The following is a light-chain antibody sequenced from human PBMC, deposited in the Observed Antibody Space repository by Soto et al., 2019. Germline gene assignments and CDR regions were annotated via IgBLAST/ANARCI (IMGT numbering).Light chain of an antibody. CDR2: DVT. CDR1: SSDGGGYNH. J-gene: IGLJ3*02. V-gene: IGLV2-11*01. Sequence: QSALTQPRSVSGSPGQSVTISCTGTSSDGGGYNHVSWYQHHPGKAPKVKIYDVTKRPSGVPDRFSGSKSGNTASLTISGLQAEDEADYYCCSYAGSYTWVFGGGTKLTVL. CDR3: CSYAGSYTWV.